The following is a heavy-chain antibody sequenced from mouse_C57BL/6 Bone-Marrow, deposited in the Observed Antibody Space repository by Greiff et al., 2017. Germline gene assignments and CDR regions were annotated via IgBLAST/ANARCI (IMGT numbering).Heavy chain of an antibody. CDR3: ASRWLLAY. CDR2: ISSGGSYT. CDR1: GFTFSSYR. J-gene: IGHJ2*01. D-gene: IGHD2-3*01. V-gene: IGHV5-6*01. Sequence: EVQVVESGGDLVKPGGSLKLSCAASGFTFSSYRMSWVRQTPDKRLEWVATISSGGSYTYYPDSVKGRFTISRDNAKNTLYLQMSSLKSEDTAMYYCASRWLLAYWGQGTTLTVSS.